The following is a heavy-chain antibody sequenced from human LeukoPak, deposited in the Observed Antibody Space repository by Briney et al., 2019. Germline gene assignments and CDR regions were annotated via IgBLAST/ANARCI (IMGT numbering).Heavy chain of an antibody. Sequence: SETLSLTCTVPSGSISPNYWAWIRQSPGKGLEWIGYIHYSGSANYNPSLQSRVTISRDASRKQFSLRLRAVTAADTAVYYCARGVTPATSHLPLLDYWGQGTLVAVSS. V-gene: IGHV4-59*01. CDR1: SGSISPNY. J-gene: IGHJ4*02. D-gene: IGHD2-2*01. CDR2: IHYSGSA. CDR3: ARGVTPATSHLPLLDY.